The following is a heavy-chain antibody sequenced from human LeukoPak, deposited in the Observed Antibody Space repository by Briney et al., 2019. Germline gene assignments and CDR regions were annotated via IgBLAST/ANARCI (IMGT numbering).Heavy chain of an antibody. CDR1: GGSISSSSYY. Sequence: SETLSLTCTVSGGSISSSSYYCGWIRQPPGTGLEWIGTIYSSGTPYYNPSLKSRVTISVDTSKNQFSLKLTSVTAADTAVFYCGRHPAYGPFDYWGHGALVTVSS. J-gene: IGHJ4*01. CDR2: IYSSGTP. D-gene: IGHD3-10*01. CDR3: GRHPAYGPFDY. V-gene: IGHV4-39*01.